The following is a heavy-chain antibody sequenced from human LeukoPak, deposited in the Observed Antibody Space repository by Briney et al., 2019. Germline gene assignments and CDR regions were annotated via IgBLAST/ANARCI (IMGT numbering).Heavy chain of an antibody. V-gene: IGHV3-7*03. CDR3: AKDITPAVYYYYGMDV. D-gene: IGHD6-13*01. Sequence: GGSLRLSCAASGFTFSSYWMSWVRQAPGKGLEWVANIKQDGSEKYYVDSVKGRITISRDNAKNSLYLQMNSLRPEDTALYYCAKDITPAVYYYYGMDVWGQGTTVTVSS. CDR2: IKQDGSEK. J-gene: IGHJ6*02. CDR1: GFTFSSYW.